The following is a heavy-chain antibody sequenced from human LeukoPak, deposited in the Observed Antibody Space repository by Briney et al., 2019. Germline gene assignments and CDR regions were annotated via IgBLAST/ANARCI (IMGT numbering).Heavy chain of an antibody. CDR3: ARGGGRFLSVDTARIDY. Sequence: ASVKVSCTASGYTFTSYAMHWVRQAPGQRLEWMGWINAGNGNTKYSQKFQGRVTITRDTSASTAYMELSSLRSEDTAVYYCARGGGRFLSVDTARIDYWGQGTLVTVSS. D-gene: IGHD5-18*01. V-gene: IGHV1-3*01. J-gene: IGHJ4*02. CDR1: GYTFTSYA. CDR2: INAGNGNT.